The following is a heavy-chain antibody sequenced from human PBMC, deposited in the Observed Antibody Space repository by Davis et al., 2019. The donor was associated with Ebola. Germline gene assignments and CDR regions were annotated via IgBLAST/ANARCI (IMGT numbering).Heavy chain of an antibody. Sequence: AASVKVSCKASGYTFTGYYMHWVRQAPGQGLEWMGRINPNSGGTNYAQKFQGRVTMTRDTSINTAYMELSRLRSDDTAVYYCARGDRSGWFLADYFDYWGQGTLVTVSS. J-gene: IGHJ4*02. CDR2: INPNSGGT. CDR3: ARGDRSGWFLADYFDY. V-gene: IGHV1-2*06. D-gene: IGHD6-19*01. CDR1: GYTFTGYY.